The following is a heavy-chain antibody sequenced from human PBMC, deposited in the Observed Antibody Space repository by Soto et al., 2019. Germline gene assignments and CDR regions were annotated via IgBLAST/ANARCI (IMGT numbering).Heavy chain of an antibody. CDR2: IIPIFGTA. Sequence: SVKVSCKASGGTFSSYAISWVRQAPGQGLEWMGGIIPIFGTANYAQKFQGRVTMTADTSTSTAYMELRSLRSDDTAVYYCARDKGKYYDSSGYDAFDIWGQGTMVTVSS. D-gene: IGHD3-22*01. V-gene: IGHV1-69*06. J-gene: IGHJ3*02. CDR3: ARDKGKYYDSSGYDAFDI. CDR1: GGTFSSYA.